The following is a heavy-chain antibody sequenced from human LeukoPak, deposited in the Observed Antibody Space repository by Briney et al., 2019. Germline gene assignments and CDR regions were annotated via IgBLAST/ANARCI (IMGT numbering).Heavy chain of an antibody. J-gene: IGHJ4*02. V-gene: IGHV4-30-4*01. Sequence: SETLSLTCTVSGGSISSGGYYWSWIRQPPGKGLEWIGYIYYSGSTYYNPSLKSRVTISVDTSKNQFSLKLSSVTAADTAVYYCASGSWVYGLSTGYWGQGTLVTVSS. D-gene: IGHD2-8*01. CDR3: ASGSWVYGLSTGY. CDR1: GGSISSGGYY. CDR2: IYYSGST.